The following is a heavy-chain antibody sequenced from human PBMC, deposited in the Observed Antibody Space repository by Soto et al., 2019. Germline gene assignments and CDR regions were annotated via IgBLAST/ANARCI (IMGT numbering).Heavy chain of an antibody. CDR2: IYYSGST. Sequence: QVQLQESGPGLVKPSQTLSLTCTVSGGSISSGGYYWSWIRQHPGKGLEWIGYIYYSGSTYYNPALKSRVTISVDTSKTQFSLKLSSVTAADTAVYYCARDSAQGRRDWLPRFWGQGTLVTVSS. V-gene: IGHV4-31*03. CDR3: ARDSAQGRRDWLPRF. CDR1: GGSISSGGYY. J-gene: IGHJ4*02. D-gene: IGHD3-9*01.